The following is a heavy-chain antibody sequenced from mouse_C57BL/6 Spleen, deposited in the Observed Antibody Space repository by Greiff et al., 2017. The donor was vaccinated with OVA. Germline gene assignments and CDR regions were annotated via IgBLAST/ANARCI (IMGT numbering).Heavy chain of an antibody. CDR1: GFTFSDYG. CDR3: ARESGERDYFDY. D-gene: IGHD4-1*01. CDR2: ISSGSSTI. Sequence: EVKLVESGGGLVKPGGSLKLSCAASGFTFSDYGMHWVRQAPEKGLEWVAYISSGSSTIYYADTVKGRFSISRDNAKNTLFLQMTSLRSEDTAMYYCARESGERDYFDYWGQGTTLTVSS. J-gene: IGHJ2*01. V-gene: IGHV5-17*01.